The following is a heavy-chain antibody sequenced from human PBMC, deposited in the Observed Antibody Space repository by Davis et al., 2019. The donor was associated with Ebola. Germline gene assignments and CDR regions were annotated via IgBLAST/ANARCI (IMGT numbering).Heavy chain of an antibody. CDR3: ARGLGYDFWSGYHYGMDV. CDR2: IWYDGSNK. V-gene: IGHV3-33*01. CDR1: GFTFSSYG. Sequence: GGSLRLSCAASGFTFSSYGMHWVRQAPGKGLEWVAVIWYDGSNKYYADSVKGRFTISRDNSKNTLYLQMNSLRAEDTAVYYCARGLGYDFWSGYHYGMDVWGQGTTVTVSS. D-gene: IGHD3-3*01. J-gene: IGHJ6*02.